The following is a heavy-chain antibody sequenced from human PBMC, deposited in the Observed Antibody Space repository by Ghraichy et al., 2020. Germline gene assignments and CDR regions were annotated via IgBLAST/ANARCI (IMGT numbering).Heavy chain of an antibody. D-gene: IGHD1/OR15-1a*01. CDR1: GGTFSSYA. CDR3: ASRFRIQKEQVDY. Sequence: SVKVSCKASGGTFSSYAISWVRQAPEQGLEWMGGIIPIFGTANYAQKFQGRVTITADESTSTAYMELSSLRSEDTAVYYCASRFRIQKEQVDYWGQGTLVTVSS. J-gene: IGHJ4*02. V-gene: IGHV1-69*13. CDR2: IIPIFGTA.